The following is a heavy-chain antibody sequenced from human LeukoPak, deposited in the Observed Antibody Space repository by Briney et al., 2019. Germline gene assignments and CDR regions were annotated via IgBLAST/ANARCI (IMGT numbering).Heavy chain of an antibody. J-gene: IGHJ4*02. CDR1: GFTFSNHA. CDR3: ARDSPGRGYYDSSGYHDY. D-gene: IGHD3-22*01. CDR2: ISGSGTVT. V-gene: IGHV3-23*01. Sequence: GGSLRLSCAASGFTFSNHAMNWVRQAPGKGLEWVSIISGSGTVTYYADSVKGRFTISRDSSKNTLYLQMNSLRAEDTAVYYCARDSPGRGYYDSSGYHDYWGQGTLVTVSS.